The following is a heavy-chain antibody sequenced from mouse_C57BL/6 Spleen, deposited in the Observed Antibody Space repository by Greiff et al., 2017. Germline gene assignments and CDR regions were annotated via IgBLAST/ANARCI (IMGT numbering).Heavy chain of an antibody. CDR3: ARFYSNYGRFAY. Sequence: VQLQQSGPVLVKPGASVKMSCKASGYTFTDYYMNWVKQSHGKSLEWIGVINPYNGGTSYNQKFKGKATLTVDKSSSTAYMELNSLTSEDSAVYYGARFYSNYGRFAYWGQGTLVTVSA. D-gene: IGHD2-5*01. CDR2: INPYNGGT. J-gene: IGHJ3*01. CDR1: GYTFTDYY. V-gene: IGHV1-19*01.